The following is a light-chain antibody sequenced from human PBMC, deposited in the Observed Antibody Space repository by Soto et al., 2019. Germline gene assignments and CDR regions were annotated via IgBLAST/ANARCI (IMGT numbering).Light chain of an antibody. CDR3: QQYYSYPRLT. J-gene: IGKJ4*01. Sequence: AIRMTQSPSSFSASTGDRVTITCRASQGISSYLAWYQQKPGKAPKLLIYVASTLQSGVPSRFSGSGSGTDFTLTISCLQSEDFATYYCQQYYSYPRLTSGGGTKVEIK. CDR2: VAS. V-gene: IGKV1-8*01. CDR1: QGISSY.